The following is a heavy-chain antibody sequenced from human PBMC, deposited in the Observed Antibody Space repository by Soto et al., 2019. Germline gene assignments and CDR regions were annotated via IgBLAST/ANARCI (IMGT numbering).Heavy chain of an antibody. CDR1: GFTFSSYG. Sequence: QVQLVESGGGVVQPGRSLRLSCAASGFTFSSYGMHWVRQAPGKGLEWVAVISYDGSDKYYADSVKGRFTISRDNSNNTLYVQMDSLREEDTAGYYCAKGVVVATTDFQHWGQGTLGTVSS. V-gene: IGHV3-30*18. CDR2: ISYDGSDK. D-gene: IGHD2-15*01. CDR3: AKGVVVATTDFQH. J-gene: IGHJ1*01.